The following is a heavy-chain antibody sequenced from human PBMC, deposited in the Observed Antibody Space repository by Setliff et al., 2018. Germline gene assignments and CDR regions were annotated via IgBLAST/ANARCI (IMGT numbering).Heavy chain of an antibody. J-gene: IGHJ3*02. D-gene: IGHD2-21*02. V-gene: IGHV3-74*01. Sequence: PGGSLRLSCAASGFTFSNYWMHWVRQAPGKGLVWVSHINRDGSNIRYADSVKGRFTISRGIAKNTLYLQINSLRAEDTAVYYCARAFGGNSDAFDIWGQGTMVTVS. CDR2: INRDGSNI. CDR3: ARAFGGNSDAFDI. CDR1: GFTFSNYW.